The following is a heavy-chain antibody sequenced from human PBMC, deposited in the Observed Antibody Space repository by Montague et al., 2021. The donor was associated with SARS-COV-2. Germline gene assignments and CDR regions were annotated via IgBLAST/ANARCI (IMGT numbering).Heavy chain of an antibody. J-gene: IGHJ4*02. V-gene: IGHV4-38-2*01. CDR1: GFSISCGFY. D-gene: IGHD5-12*01. Sequence: SETLSLTCSVSGFSISCGFYWAWIRQSPGKGPVWFVTVYHNGYTPYNPSLKGRVTVSIDTSKNQLSLPVTSVTAADAAVYFCSRRGYTGYDYFDYWGQGTLVTVSS. CDR3: SRRGYTGYDYFDY. CDR2: VYHNGYT.